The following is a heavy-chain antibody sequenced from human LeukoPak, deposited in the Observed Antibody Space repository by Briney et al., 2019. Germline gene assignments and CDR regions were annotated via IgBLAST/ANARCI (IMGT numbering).Heavy chain of an antibody. CDR2: IYHSGST. D-gene: IGHD1-26*01. Sequence: PSETLSLTCAVSGGSISSGGYSWSWIRQPPGKGQEWIGYIYHSGSTYYNPSLKSRVTISVDRSKNQFSLKLSSVTAADTAVYYCASASGSPDYWGQGTLVTVSS. CDR1: GGSISSGGYS. J-gene: IGHJ4*02. V-gene: IGHV4-30-2*01. CDR3: ASASGSPDY.